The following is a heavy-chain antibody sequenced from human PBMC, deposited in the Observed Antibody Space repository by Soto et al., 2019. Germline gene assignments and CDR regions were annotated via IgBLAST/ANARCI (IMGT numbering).Heavy chain of an antibody. CDR3: AKDSGNWNDYPPLDY. CDR2: ISYDESDK. D-gene: IGHD1-1*01. CDR1: GFTFSSYG. V-gene: IGHV3-30*18. J-gene: IGHJ4*02. Sequence: GGSLRLSCAASGFTFSSYGMHWVRQAPGKGLEWVAVISYDESDKYYADSVKGRFTISRDNSKNTLYLQMNSLRAEDTAVYYCAKDSGNWNDYPPLDYWGQGTLVTVSS.